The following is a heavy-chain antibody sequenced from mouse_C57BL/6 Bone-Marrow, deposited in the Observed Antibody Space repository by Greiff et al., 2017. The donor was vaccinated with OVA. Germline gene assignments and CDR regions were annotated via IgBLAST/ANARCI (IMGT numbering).Heavy chain of an antibody. D-gene: IGHD1-1*01. V-gene: IGHV1-81*01. CDR1: GYTFTSYG. CDR3: ARNPYYCGSSYVGWYFDV. CDR2: IYPRSGNT. Sequence: QVQLQQSGAELARPGASVKLSCKASGYTFTSYGISWVKQRTGQGLEWIGEIYPRSGNTYYNEKFKGKATLTADKSSSTAYMELRSLTSEDSAVYFCARNPYYCGSSYVGWYFDVWGTGTTVTVSS. J-gene: IGHJ1*03.